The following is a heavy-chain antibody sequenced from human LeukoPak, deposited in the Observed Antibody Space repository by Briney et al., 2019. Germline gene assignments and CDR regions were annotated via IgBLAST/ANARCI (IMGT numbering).Heavy chain of an antibody. J-gene: IGHJ4*02. Sequence: GGSLRLSCAASGFTFSSYAMHWVRQAPGKGLEWVAVISYDGSNKYYADSVKGRFTISRDNSKNTLYLQMNSPRAEDTAVYYCARDPAYYDFWSGYYTTGDHFDYWGQGTLVTVSS. CDR3: ARDPAYYDFWSGYYTTGDHFDY. D-gene: IGHD3-3*01. CDR2: ISYDGSNK. CDR1: GFTFSSYA. V-gene: IGHV3-30-3*01.